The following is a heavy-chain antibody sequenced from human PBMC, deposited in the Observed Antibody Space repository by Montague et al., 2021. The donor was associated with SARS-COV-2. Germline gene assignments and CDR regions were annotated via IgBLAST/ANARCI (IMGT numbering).Heavy chain of an antibody. D-gene: IGHD3-16*02. CDR3: AREWGGYQPRVNAFNI. V-gene: IGHV4-4*02. J-gene: IGHJ3*02. CDR2: IYHSGST. Sequence: SETLSLTCAVSGGSISSSNWWSWVRQPPGKGLEWVGEIYHSGSTNYSPSLKSRVTISVDKSKNQFSLKLSSVTAADTAVYFCAREWGGYQPRVNAFNIWGQGTMVTVSS. CDR1: GGSISSSNW.